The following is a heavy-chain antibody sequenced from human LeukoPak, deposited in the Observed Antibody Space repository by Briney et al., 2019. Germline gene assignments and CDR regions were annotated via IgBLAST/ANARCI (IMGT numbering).Heavy chain of an antibody. D-gene: IGHD4-17*01. CDR3: ARDRHDYGDVWFDP. V-gene: IGHV3-7*01. Sequence: PGGSLRLSCAASGFTFSIYWMSWVRQAPGKGLEWVANIKQDGSEKYYVDSVKGRFTISRDNAKNSLYLQMNSLRAEDTAVYYCARDRHDYGDVWFDPWGQGTLVTVSS. CDR1: GFTFSIYW. CDR2: IKQDGSEK. J-gene: IGHJ5*02.